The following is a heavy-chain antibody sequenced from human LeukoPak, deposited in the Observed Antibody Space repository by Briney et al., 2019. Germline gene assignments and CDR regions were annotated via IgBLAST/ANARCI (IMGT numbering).Heavy chain of an antibody. CDR2: ISGSGKTI. V-gene: IGHV3-48*01. CDR3: ARDWDVDTAMVTVDY. CDR1: GFTFSSYS. Sequence: GSLRLSCAGSGFTFSSYSMSWVRHAPGKGLEWVSYISGSGKTIYYADSVKGRFTISRDNTKNSLYPQMNSLGAEDTAVYYCARDWDVDTAMVTVDYWGQGTLVTVSS. J-gene: IGHJ4*02. D-gene: IGHD5-18*01.